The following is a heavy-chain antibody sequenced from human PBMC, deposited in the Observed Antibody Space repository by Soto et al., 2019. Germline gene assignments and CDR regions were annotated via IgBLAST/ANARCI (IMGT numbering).Heavy chain of an antibody. CDR1: GGCISSSSYY. J-gene: IGHJ5*02. V-gene: IGHV4-39*01. CDR2: IYYSGST. D-gene: IGHD4-17*01. CDR3: ARLSPVGYGGNVWFDP. Sequence: PSETVSLTCAVSGGCISSSSYYWGWIRQPPGKGLEWIGSIYYSGSTYYNPSLKSRVTISVDTSKNQFSLKLSSVTAADPAVYYCARLSPVGYGGNVWFDPWGQGTLVTVSS.